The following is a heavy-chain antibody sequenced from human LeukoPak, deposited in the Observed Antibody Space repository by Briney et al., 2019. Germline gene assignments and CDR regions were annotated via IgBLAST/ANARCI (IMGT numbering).Heavy chain of an antibody. J-gene: IGHJ4*02. V-gene: IGHV3-15*01. CDR3: TNTVVVVASTGFDY. CDR2: IKSKTDGGTT. CDR1: GGSFSGYY. D-gene: IGHD2-15*01. Sequence: ETLSLTCAVYGGSFSGYYWGWIRQPPGKGLEWVGRIKSKTDGGTTDYAAPVKGRFTISRDDSKNTLYLQMNSLETEDTAVYYCTNTVVVVASTGFDYWGQGTLVTVSS.